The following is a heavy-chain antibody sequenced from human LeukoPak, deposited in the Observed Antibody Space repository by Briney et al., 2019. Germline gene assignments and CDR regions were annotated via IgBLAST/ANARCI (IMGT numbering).Heavy chain of an antibody. CDR2: IIPIFGTA. V-gene: IGHV1-69*05. CDR3: ARDSGYYRDAFDI. J-gene: IGHJ3*02. D-gene: IGHD3-22*01. Sequence: SVKVSCKAFGGTFSNYAINWVRQAPGQGLEWMGGIIPIFGTANYAQKFQGRVTITTDESTSTAYMELSSLRSEDTAVYYCARDSGYYRDAFDIWGQGTMVTVSS. CDR1: GGTFSNYA.